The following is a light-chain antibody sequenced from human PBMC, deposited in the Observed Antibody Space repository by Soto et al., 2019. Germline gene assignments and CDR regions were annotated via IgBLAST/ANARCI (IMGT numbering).Light chain of an antibody. CDR1: SSDVGGYNY. CDR2: EVS. CDR3: SSYTSSSTLVV. V-gene: IGLV2-14*01. J-gene: IGLJ2*01. Sequence: QSALTQPASVSGSPGQSITISCTVTSSDVGGYNYVSWYQQHPGKAPKFMIYEVSNRPSGVSNRFSGSKSGNTASLTISGLQAEDEADYYCSSYTSSSTLVVFGGGTKLTVL.